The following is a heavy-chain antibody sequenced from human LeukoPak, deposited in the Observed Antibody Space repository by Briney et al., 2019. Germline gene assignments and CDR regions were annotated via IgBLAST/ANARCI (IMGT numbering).Heavy chain of an antibody. Sequence: PGRSLRLSCVVSGLTFSDAWMTWVRQAPGKGLEWVGRILHKGSGGTTDYAVPVQGRFTISRDDSKDTLYLEMNSLKSEDTAVYYCSWIRGALGFYFIDVWGKGTTVTISS. CDR1: GLTFSDAW. V-gene: IGHV3-15*01. CDR2: ILHKGSGGTT. D-gene: IGHD3-10*01. CDR3: SWIRGALGFYFIDV. J-gene: IGHJ6*03.